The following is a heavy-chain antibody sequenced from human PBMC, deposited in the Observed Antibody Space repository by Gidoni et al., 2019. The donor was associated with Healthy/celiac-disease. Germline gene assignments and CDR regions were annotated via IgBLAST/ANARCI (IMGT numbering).Heavy chain of an antibody. Sequence: QVQLVESGGGVVQPGRSLRLSCAASAFTFSSSDMHWVRQAPGKGLEWVAVISYDGSNKYYADSVKGRFTISRDNSKNTLYLQMNSLRAEDTAVYYCASASPRYCSGGSCYSGLGAFDIWGQGTMVTVSS. D-gene: IGHD2-15*01. CDR2: ISYDGSNK. J-gene: IGHJ3*02. CDR1: AFTFSSSD. V-gene: IGHV3-30-3*01. CDR3: ASASPRYCSGGSCYSGLGAFDI.